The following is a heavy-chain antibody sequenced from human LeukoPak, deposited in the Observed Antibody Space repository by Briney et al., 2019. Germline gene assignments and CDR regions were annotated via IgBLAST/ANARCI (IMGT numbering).Heavy chain of an antibody. D-gene: IGHD2-15*01. J-gene: IGHJ6*03. CDR2: ISDNGANT. CDR3: AKGPLSEYCSGGSCYSKHYYYYYYYMDV. V-gene: IGHV3-23*01. Sequence: GGSLRLSCAASGFTFRSFGMSWVRQAPGKGLEWVSIISDNGANTYYADAVRGRFTISRDNSKNTLYLQMNSLRAEGTAVYYRAKGPLSEYCSGGSCYSKHYYYYYYYMDVWGKGTTVTISS. CDR1: GFTFRSFG.